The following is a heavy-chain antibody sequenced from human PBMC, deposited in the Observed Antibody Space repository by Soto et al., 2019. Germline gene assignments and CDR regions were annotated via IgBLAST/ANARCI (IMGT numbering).Heavy chain of an antibody. CDR1: GFSFSGSA. J-gene: IGHJ4*02. Sequence: EVQLVESGGGLVQPGGSLKLSCTGSGFSFSGSAMHWVRQASGKGLEWVGRIRSKANSYATAYAAAVEDRFTISRDDSKNTAYLQMNSLKTEDTAVYYCNRIADSVAAADQFDFWGQGTLVTVSS. CDR2: IRSKANSYAT. V-gene: IGHV3-73*01. D-gene: IGHD2-15*01. CDR3: NRIADSVAAADQFDF.